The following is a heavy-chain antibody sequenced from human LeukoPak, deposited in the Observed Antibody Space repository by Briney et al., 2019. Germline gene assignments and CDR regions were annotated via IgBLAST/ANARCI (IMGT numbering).Heavy chain of an antibody. CDR2: IWYDGSNK. CDR1: GFTSSSYG. V-gene: IGHV3-33*06. Sequence: PGRSLRLSCAASGFTSSSYGMHWVRQAPGKGLEWVAVIWYDGSNKYYADSVKGRFTISRDNSKNTLYLQMNSLRAEDTAVYYCAKEWSTNWFDPWGQGTLVTVSS. J-gene: IGHJ5*02. D-gene: IGHD2/OR15-2a*01. CDR3: AKEWSTNWFDP.